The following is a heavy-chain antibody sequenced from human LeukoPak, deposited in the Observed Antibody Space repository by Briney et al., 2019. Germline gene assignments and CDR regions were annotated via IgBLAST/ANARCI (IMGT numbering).Heavy chain of an antibody. V-gene: IGHV1-46*01. CDR1: GYTFTSYY. D-gene: IGHD1-26*01. CDR2: INPSGGST. Sequence: ASVKVSCKASGYTFTSYYMHWVRQAPGQGLEWMGIINPSGGSTNYAQKFQGRVTMTRDTSTNTVYMELSSLRSEDTAVYYCARVESWEHSGSSQDAFDIWGQGTMVTVSS. CDR3: ARVESWEHSGSSQDAFDI. J-gene: IGHJ3*02.